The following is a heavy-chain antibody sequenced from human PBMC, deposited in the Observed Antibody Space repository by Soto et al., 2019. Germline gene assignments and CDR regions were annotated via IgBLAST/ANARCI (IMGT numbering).Heavy chain of an antibody. CDR2: IYHSGST. D-gene: IGHD3-3*01. CDR1: SGSISSSNW. J-gene: IGHJ6*03. V-gene: IGHV4-4*02. CDR3: ARDKYDFWRGYRPAYYYMDV. Sequence: QVQLQESGPGLVKPSGTLSLTCAVSSGSISSSNWWSWVRQPPGKGLEWIGEIYHSGSTNYNPSLKSRVTISVDKSKNQFSLKLSSVTAADTAVYYCARDKYDFWRGYRPAYYYMDVWGKGTTVTVSS.